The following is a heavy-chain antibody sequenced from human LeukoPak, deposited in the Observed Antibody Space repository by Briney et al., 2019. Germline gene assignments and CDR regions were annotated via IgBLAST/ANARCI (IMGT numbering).Heavy chain of an antibody. J-gene: IGHJ4*02. CDR1: GGSFSGYY. Sequence: TSETLSLTCGVYGGSFSGYYWSWIRQPPGKGLEWIGEINNSGSTNYNPSLKSRVTISVDTPKNQFSLKLSSVTAADTAVYYCVRDIAAAGGFDYWGQGTLVTVSS. D-gene: IGHD6-13*01. CDR2: INNSGST. V-gene: IGHV4-34*01. CDR3: VRDIAAAGGFDY.